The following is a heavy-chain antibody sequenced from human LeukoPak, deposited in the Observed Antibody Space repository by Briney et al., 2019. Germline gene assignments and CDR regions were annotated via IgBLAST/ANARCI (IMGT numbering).Heavy chain of an antibody. J-gene: IGHJ4*02. D-gene: IGHD6-19*01. Sequence: VASVKVSCKAFGYTFTSYGISWVRQAPGQGLEWMGWISAYNRNTNYEQKLQGRVTMTTDTSTSTAYMELRSLRSDDTAVYYCARDRIAVADYWGQGTLVTVSS. CDR1: GYTFTSYG. CDR2: ISAYNRNT. V-gene: IGHV1-18*01. CDR3: ARDRIAVADY.